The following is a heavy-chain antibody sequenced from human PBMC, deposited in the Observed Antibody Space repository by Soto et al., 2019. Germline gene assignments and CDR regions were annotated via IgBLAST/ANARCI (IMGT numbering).Heavy chain of an antibody. J-gene: IGHJ6*02. V-gene: IGHV5-51*01. Sequence: GESLKISCKGSGYSFTSYWIGWVGQMPGKGLEWMGIIYPGDSDTRYSPSFQGQVTISADKSISTAYLQWSSLKASDTAMYYCARGRPTYYYDSSGYDVRYPGMDVWGQGTTVTVSS. CDR3: ARGRPTYYYDSSGYDVRYPGMDV. CDR1: GYSFTSYW. D-gene: IGHD3-22*01. CDR2: IYPGDSDT.